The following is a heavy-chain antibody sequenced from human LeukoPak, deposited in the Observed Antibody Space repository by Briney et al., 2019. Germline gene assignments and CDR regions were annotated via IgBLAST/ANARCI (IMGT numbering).Heavy chain of an antibody. V-gene: IGHV4-39*01. CDR1: GGSISSSSYY. CDR3: AKQALYYFDY. CDR2: IYYSGST. Sequence: SETLSLTCTVSGGSISSSSYYWGWIRQPPGKGLEWIGSIYYSGSTYYNPSLKSRVTISVDTSKNQFSLNLSSVTAADTAVYYCAKQALYYFDYWGQGTLVTVSS. J-gene: IGHJ4*02.